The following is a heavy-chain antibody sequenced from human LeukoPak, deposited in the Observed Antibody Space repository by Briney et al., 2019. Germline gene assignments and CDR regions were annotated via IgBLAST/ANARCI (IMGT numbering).Heavy chain of an antibody. D-gene: IGHD5-24*01. V-gene: IGHV1-69*06. Sequence: SVKVSCKASGGTFSSYAISWVRQAPGQGLEWMGGIIPIFGTANYAQKFQGRVTMTEDTSTDTAYMELSSLRSEDTAVYYCATGDGYNVGYFDYWGQGTLVTVSS. CDR1: GGTFSSYA. CDR2: IIPIFGTA. J-gene: IGHJ4*02. CDR3: ATGDGYNVGYFDY.